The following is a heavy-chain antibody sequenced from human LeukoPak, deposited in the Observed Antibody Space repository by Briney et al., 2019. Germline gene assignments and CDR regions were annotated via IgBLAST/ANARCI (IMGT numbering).Heavy chain of an antibody. D-gene: IGHD3-10*01. J-gene: IGHJ4*02. CDR3: ARVIRFSSNYYGSGSYRDGYYFDY. CDR1: GYTFTSYA. V-gene: IGHV7-4-1*02. Sequence: ASVKVSCKASGYTFTSYAVNWVRQAPGQGLEWMGWINTNTGNPTYAQGFTGRFVFSLDTSVSTAYLQISSLKAEDTAVYYCARVIRFSSNYYGSGSYRDGYYFDYWGQGTLVTVSS. CDR2: INTNTGNP.